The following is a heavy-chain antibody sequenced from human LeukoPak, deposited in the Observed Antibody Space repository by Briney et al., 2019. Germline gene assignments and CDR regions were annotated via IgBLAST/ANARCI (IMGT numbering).Heavy chain of an antibody. J-gene: IGHJ4*02. Sequence: PGGSLRLSCAASGFTFSNVWMTWVRRAPGKGLEWVGRVKSESDGGTTDYAPPVKGRFTISRDDSKNTLYLQMNSLKTEDSAVYHCTTLIVGATTLDYWGQGTLVTVSS. D-gene: IGHD1-26*01. CDR2: VKSESDGGTT. CDR3: TTLIVGATTLDY. CDR1: GFTFSNVW. V-gene: IGHV3-15*01.